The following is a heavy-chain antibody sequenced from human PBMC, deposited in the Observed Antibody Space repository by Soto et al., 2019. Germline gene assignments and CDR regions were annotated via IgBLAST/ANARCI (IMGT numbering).Heavy chain of an antibody. CDR3: ARASSSSSAADY. CDR2: IYDTESA. Sequence: SETLSLTCSASGESISSGGYYWSWIRHLPGKGLEWIGYIYDTESAYYNPSLKSRVSISMDTSENHFAMRLTSVTAADSAVYYCARASSSSSAADYWGQGLQVTVSS. V-gene: IGHV4-31*02. J-gene: IGHJ4*02. D-gene: IGHD6-6*01. CDR1: GESISSGGYY.